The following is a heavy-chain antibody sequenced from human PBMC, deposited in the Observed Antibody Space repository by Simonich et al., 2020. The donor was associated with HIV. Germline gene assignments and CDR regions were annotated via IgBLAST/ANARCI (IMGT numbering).Heavy chain of an antibody. D-gene: IGHD2-15*01. Sequence: QVQLVQSGAEVKKPGASVKVSCKTSGYTLTAYYMHWVRQAPGQGLEGMGWSNPNRGGTYYVKNLQGQVTMTRDTSISTAYMELSGLRSDDTAVYYCARDACRGGTCSFDYWGQGTLVTVSS. V-gene: IGHV1-2*02. CDR3: ARDACRGGTCSFDY. CDR1: GYTLTAYY. CDR2: SNPNRGGT. J-gene: IGHJ4*02.